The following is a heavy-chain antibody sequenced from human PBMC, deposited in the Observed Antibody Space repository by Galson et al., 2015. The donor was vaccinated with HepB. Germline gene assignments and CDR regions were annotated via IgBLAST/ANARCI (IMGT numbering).Heavy chain of an antibody. Sequence: SCKASGYNFNTYSITWVRQAPGQGLEWLGWINPYSRKSKLARKVQDRVILTADISANTAYMELRRLTSDDTAVYYCARGALVVVVDATENNWFDPWGQGTLVTVSS. CDR3: ARGALVVVVDATENNWFDP. CDR1: GYNFNTYS. J-gene: IGHJ5*02. D-gene: IGHD2-15*01. CDR2: INPYSRKS. V-gene: IGHV1-18*01.